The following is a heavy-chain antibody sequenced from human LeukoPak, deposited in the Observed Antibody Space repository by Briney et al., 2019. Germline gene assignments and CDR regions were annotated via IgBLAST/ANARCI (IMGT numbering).Heavy chain of an antibody. CDR3: ARDLDVIVAVGGYNYFDP. CDR2: IYYRSKWYN. CDR1: GDSVSSNSAA. V-gene: IGHV6-1*01. D-gene: IGHD5-12*01. J-gene: IGHJ5*02. Sequence: SQTLSLTCAISGDSVSSNSAAWNWIRQSPSRGLEWLGRIYYRSKWYNDYAVSVKSRITINPDTSKNQFSLHLNSVTPEDTAVYYCARDLDVIVAVGGYNYFDPWGQGTLVTVSS.